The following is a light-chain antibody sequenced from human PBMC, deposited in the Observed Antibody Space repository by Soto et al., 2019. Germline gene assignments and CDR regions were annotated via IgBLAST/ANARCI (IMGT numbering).Light chain of an antibody. J-gene: IGLJ3*02. CDR3: GTWDSSLSAGGV. V-gene: IGLV1-51*02. CDR1: SSNIGNNY. CDR2: ENN. Sequence: QSVLTQPPSVSAAPGQTVTISCSGSSSNIGNNYVSWYQQLPGTAPKLLIYENNKRPSGIPDRVSGSKSGTSATLGITGLQTGDEADYYCGTWDSSLSAGGVFGGGTKLTVL.